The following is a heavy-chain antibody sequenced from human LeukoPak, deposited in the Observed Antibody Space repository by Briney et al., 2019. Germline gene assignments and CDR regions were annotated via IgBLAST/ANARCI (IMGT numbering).Heavy chain of an antibody. V-gene: IGHV3-23*01. Sequence: GGSLRLSCAASGFTFSSYAMSWVRQAPGKWLEWVSAISGSGGSTYYADSVKGRFTISRDNSKNTLYLQMNSLRAEDTAVYYCAKSYLWFGELSHFDYWGQGTLVTVSS. J-gene: IGHJ4*02. D-gene: IGHD3-10*01. CDR3: AKSYLWFGELSHFDY. CDR2: ISGSGGST. CDR1: GFTFSSYA.